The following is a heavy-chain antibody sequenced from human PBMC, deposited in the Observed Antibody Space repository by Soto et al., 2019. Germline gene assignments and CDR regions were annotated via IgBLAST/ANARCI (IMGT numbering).Heavy chain of an antibody. D-gene: IGHD5-12*01. J-gene: IGHJ4*02. CDR2: IIPILGIA. Sequence: SLKVSCHASGGTFSRYTISWVQQSPGQGLEWMGRIIPILGIANYAQKFQGRVTITADKSTSTAYMELSGLRSEDTAVYYCATTGRDGYKRTPYYFDYWGQGTLVTVSS. V-gene: IGHV1-69*02. CDR3: ATTGRDGYKRTPYYFDY. CDR1: GGTFSRYT.